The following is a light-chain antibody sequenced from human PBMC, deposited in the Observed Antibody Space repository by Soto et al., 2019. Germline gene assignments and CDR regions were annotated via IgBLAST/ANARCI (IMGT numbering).Light chain of an antibody. Sequence: DVVLTQSPLSLSVTLGQPASISCGSSRSLVHSDGNIYLIWFQQRPGQSPRRLIYQVSNRDSGVPDRFSGSGSVTDFTLKISRAEAEDVGVYYCLQATHWPHTFGQGTKVDIK. CDR2: QVS. CDR1: RSLVHSDGNIY. J-gene: IGKJ2*01. V-gene: IGKV2-30*02. CDR3: LQATHWPHT.